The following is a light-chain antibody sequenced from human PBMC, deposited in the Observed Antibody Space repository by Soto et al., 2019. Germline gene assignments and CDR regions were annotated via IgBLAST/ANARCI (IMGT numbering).Light chain of an antibody. V-gene: IGLV2-14*01. CDR2: EVS. Sequence: QSVLTQPASVSGSPGQSITISCIGTSTDINGYNYVSWYQHHPGKAPKLLIYEVSSRPSGISDRFSGSKSGNTASLTISGLQAEDEADYYCCSYASSSTYVFGTGTKGTVL. J-gene: IGLJ1*01. CDR3: CSYASSSTYV. CDR1: STDINGYNY.